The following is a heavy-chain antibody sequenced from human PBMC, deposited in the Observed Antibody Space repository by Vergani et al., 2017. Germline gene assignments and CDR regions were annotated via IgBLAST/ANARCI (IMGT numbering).Heavy chain of an antibody. Sequence: EVQLVESGGGLVQPGGSLRLSCAASGFPFSSYEMNWVRPAPGKGLEWVSYISSSGSTIYYADSVKGRFTSSRDNAKNSLYLQMNSLRAEETAVYYCARDGEYPLFDYWGQGTLVTVSS. CDR2: ISSSGSTI. CDR1: GFPFSSYE. J-gene: IGHJ4*02. V-gene: IGHV3-48*03. CDR3: ARDGEYPLFDY. D-gene: IGHD4-17*01.